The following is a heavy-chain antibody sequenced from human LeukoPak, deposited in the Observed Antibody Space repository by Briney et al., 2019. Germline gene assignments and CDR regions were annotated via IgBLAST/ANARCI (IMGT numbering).Heavy chain of an antibody. D-gene: IGHD3-3*01. CDR3: TTDGVATINRDAFDI. Sequence: GGSLRLSCAASGFTFSNAWMSWVRQAPGKGLEWVGRIKSKTDGGTTDYAAPVKGRFTISRDDSKNTLYLQMNSLKTEDTAAYYCTTDGVATINRDAFDIWGQGTMVTVSS. V-gene: IGHV3-15*01. J-gene: IGHJ3*02. CDR2: IKSKTDGGTT. CDR1: GFTFSNAW.